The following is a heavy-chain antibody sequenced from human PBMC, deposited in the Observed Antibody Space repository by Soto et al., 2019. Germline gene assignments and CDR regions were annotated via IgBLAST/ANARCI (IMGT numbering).Heavy chain of an antibody. V-gene: IGHV5-51*01. CDR1: GYSFTHYW. J-gene: IGHJ4*02. CDR2: IYPGDSDS. D-gene: IGHD6-19*01. Sequence: GESLNISCKGSGYSFTHYWIGWVRQMPGKGLEWMGIIYPGDSDSRYSPSFQGQVTLSADKSISTAYLQWSGLKASDTAIYYCARRDNSGWYYFDYWGQGTPVTVSS. CDR3: ARRDNSGWYYFDY.